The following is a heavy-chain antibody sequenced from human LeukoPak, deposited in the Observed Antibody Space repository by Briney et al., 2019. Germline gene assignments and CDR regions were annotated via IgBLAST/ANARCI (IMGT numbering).Heavy chain of an antibody. D-gene: IGHD3-10*01. CDR1: GLTFGNYG. CDR3: AEVESSYCRI. Sequence: GGSLRLSCVASGLTFGNYGMNWDRQAPGKGLEWVSSIGGGGSTTYYADSVRGRFTISRDNSKNSMYLQMSSLRAEDTAIYYCAEVESSYCRIWGQGTLVTVSS. CDR2: IGGGGSTT. V-gene: IGHV3-23*01. J-gene: IGHJ4*02.